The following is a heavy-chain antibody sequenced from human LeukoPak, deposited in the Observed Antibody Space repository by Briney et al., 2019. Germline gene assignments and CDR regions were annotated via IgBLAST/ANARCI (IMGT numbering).Heavy chain of an antibody. CDR3: ATGLYYDFWSGYPDY. V-gene: IGHV4-34*01. CDR1: GGSFSGYY. Sequence: SETLSLTCAVYGGSFSGYYWSWVRQPPGKGLEWIGEINHSGSTNYNPSLMSRVIITVDTSKNQLPQKLSSVTAADTAGYYYATGLYYDFWSGYPDYWGQGTLVTVFS. D-gene: IGHD3-3*01. J-gene: IGHJ4*02. CDR2: INHSGST.